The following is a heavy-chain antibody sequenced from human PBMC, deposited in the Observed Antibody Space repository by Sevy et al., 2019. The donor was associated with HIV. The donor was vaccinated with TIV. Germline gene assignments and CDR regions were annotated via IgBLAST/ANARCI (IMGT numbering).Heavy chain of an antibody. J-gene: IGHJ4*02. D-gene: IGHD6-13*01. CDR2: ISYDAINK. CDR1: GFTFSYYG. CDR3: AKNTAAVGTGGFDY. V-gene: IGHV3-30*02. Sequence: GGSLRLSCAASGFTFSYYGMHWVRQAPGKGLEWVTFISYDAINKYYADSVKGRFTISRENSKNTLYLQMNSLRPEDTALYYCAKNTAAVGTGGFDYWGQGTLVTVSS.